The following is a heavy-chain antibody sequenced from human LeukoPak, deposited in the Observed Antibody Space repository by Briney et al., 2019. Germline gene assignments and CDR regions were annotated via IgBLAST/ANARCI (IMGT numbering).Heavy chain of an antibody. V-gene: IGHV3-30*02. CDR2: IRYDGSNK. CDR3: AKATGRKYQLLTYFDY. CDR1: GFTFSSYG. J-gene: IGHJ4*02. Sequence: GGSLSLSCAASGFTFSSYGMHWVRQAPAKGLAWVAFIRYDGSNKYYADSVKGRFTISRDNSKNTLYLQMNSRRAKGTAVCYCAKATGRKYQLLTYFDYWAQGTLLTVSS. D-gene: IGHD2-2*01.